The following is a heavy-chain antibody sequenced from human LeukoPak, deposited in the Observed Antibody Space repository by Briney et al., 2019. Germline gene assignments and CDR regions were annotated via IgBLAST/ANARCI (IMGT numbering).Heavy chain of an antibody. Sequence: ASVKVSCKASGYTFTSYDINWVRQATGQGLEWMGWMNPNSGNTGYAQKFQGRVTMTRNTSISTAYMELSSLRSEDTAVYYCARDCGGDCYPRSLFDYWGQGTLVTVSS. CDR2: MNPNSGNT. CDR1: GYTFTSYD. V-gene: IGHV1-8*01. CDR3: ARDCGGDCYPRSLFDY. J-gene: IGHJ4*02. D-gene: IGHD2-21*02.